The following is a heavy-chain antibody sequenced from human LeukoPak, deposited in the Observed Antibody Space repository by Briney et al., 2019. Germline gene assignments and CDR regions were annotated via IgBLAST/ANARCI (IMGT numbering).Heavy chain of an antibody. CDR2: INPAGTET. D-gene: IGHD3-10*01. Sequence: GGSLRLSCAASGFSFSAYWMTWVRQAPGTGLEWVANINPAGTETYYVDPVQGRFTVSRDNAKNSLFLHMTSLRAEDTAVYYCARTVGRGPGGHFDYWGQGTLVIVSS. CDR1: GFSFSAYW. J-gene: IGHJ4*02. V-gene: IGHV3-7*03. CDR3: ARTVGRGPGGHFDY.